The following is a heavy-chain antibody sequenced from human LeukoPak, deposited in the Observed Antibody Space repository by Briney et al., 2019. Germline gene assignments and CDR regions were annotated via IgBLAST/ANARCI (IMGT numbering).Heavy chain of an antibody. CDR3: AKDPIRHYSGSGESITTNCFDC. V-gene: IGHV3-30*18. D-gene: IGHD3-10*01. Sequence: PGGSLRLSRADSGFTFHSYEMHWLRQAPGKGLEWVAVISYDGSNKYYADSVKGRFTISRDNSKNTLYLQMNSLRAEDTAVYYCAKDPIRHYSGSGESITTNCFDCLGEGTLVTVSS. CDR1: GFTFHSYE. J-gene: IGHJ4*02. CDR2: ISYDGSNK.